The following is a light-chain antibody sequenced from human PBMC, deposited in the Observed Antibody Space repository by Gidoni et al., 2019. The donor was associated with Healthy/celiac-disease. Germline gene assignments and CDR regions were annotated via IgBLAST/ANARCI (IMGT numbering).Light chain of an antibody. CDR2: GAS. CDR3: QQYGSSPPAYT. Sequence: IVLTQSPGTLSLSPGERATLSCRASQSVSSSYLAWYQQKPGQAPRLLIYGASSRATGIPDRVSGSGSGTDFTLTISRLEPEDFAVYYCQQYGSSPPAYTFGQGTKLEIK. J-gene: IGKJ2*01. CDR1: QSVSSSY. V-gene: IGKV3-20*01.